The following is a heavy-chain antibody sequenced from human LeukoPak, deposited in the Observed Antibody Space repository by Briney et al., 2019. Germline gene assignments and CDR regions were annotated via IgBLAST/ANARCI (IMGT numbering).Heavy chain of an antibody. J-gene: IGHJ6*02. CDR1: GYTLTELS. CDR3: ATAFRSSWYFYYYYYYGMDV. Sequence: GASVKVSCKVSGYTLTELSMHWVRQAPGKGLEWMGGFDPEDGETIYAQKFQGRVTMTEDTSTDTAYMELSSLRSEDTAVYYCATAFRSSWYFYYYYYYGMDVWGQGTTVTVSS. V-gene: IGHV1-24*01. D-gene: IGHD6-13*01. CDR2: FDPEDGET.